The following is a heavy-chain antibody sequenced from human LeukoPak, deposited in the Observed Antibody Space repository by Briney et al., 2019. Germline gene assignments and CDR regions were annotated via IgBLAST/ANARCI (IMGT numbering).Heavy chain of an antibody. D-gene: IGHD5-12*01. Sequence: ASVKVSCKASGYTFTSYYMHWVRQAPGQGLEWMGWINPNSGGTNYAQKFQGRVTMTRNTSISTAYMELSSLRSEDTAVYYCAGGFRGYSGYRFDYWGQGTLVTVSS. CDR2: INPNSGGT. CDR1: GYTFTSYY. CDR3: AGGFRGYSGYRFDY. V-gene: IGHV1-2*02. J-gene: IGHJ4*02.